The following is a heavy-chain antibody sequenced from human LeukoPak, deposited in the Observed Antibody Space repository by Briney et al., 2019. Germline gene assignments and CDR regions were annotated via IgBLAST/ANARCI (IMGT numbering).Heavy chain of an antibody. D-gene: IGHD1-1*01. Sequence: GGSLRLSCTASGFTFSSFAMTWVRQAPGTGLEWFSTLRSNGDTAYNADSVKGRFTISRDNSKNMVYLQMNILRVEDTTIYYCARGQELDDGVFDSWGQGTLVTVS. CDR1: GFTFSSFA. CDR2: LRSNGDTA. J-gene: IGHJ4*02. CDR3: ARGQELDDGVFDS. V-gene: IGHV3-23*01.